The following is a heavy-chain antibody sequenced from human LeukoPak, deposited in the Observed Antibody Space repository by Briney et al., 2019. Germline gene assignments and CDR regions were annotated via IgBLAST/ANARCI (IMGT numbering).Heavy chain of an antibody. V-gene: IGHV3-48*02. D-gene: IGHD6-19*01. CDR2: ISTTGTTI. CDR1: GFTFSAYH. J-gene: IGHJ4*02. Sequence: GRSLRLSCAASGFTFSAYHINWVRQAPGKGLEWISYISTTGTTIHYADSVKGRFAISRDNAKSSLYLQMNSLRDEDTAVYYCARDRGSGWTFDYWGQGTLVTVSS. CDR3: ARDRGSGWTFDY.